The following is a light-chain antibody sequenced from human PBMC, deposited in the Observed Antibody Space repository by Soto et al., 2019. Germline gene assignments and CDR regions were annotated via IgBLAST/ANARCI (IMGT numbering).Light chain of an antibody. CDR1: QSISNL. J-gene: IGKJ1*01. V-gene: IGKV1-5*03. CDR2: KAS. Sequence: DIQMTQSSSTLSAAVGDRVTITCRASQSISNLLAWYQQKPGKAPKILIYKASNVVSGVPSRFSGSGSGTEFTLTISSLQPDDFATYYCQQYNNYWTFGQGTKVEL. CDR3: QQYNNYWT.